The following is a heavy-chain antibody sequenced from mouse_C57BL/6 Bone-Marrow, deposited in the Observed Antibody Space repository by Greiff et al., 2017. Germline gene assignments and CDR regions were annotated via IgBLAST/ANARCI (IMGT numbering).Heavy chain of an antibody. V-gene: IGHV1-55*01. J-gene: IGHJ3*01. CDR3: ARTGYYYGSAWFAY. Sequence: VQLQQPGAELVKPGASVKMSCKASGYTFTSYWITWVKQRPGQGLEWIGDIYPGSGSTNYNEKFKSKATLTVDTSSSTAYMQLSSLTSEDSAVYYCARTGYYYGSAWFAYWGQVTLVTVSA. CDR2: IYPGSGST. D-gene: IGHD1-1*01. CDR1: GYTFTSYW.